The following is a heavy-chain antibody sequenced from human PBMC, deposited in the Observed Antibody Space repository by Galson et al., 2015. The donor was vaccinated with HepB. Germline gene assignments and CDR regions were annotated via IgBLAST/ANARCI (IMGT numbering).Heavy chain of an antibody. V-gene: IGHV1-46*01. J-gene: IGHJ6*02. CDR2: INPGGGST. D-gene: IGHD1-14*01. CDR3: ARFAPPYCSYNDGMDV. Sequence: SVKVSCKASGYTFTSYYMHWVRQAPGQGLEWMGIINPGGGSTNYAQTVQGRVTMTRDTSTNTVYMELSSLRSEDTAVYYCARFAPPYCSYNDGMDVWGQGTTVTVSS. CDR1: GYTFTSYY.